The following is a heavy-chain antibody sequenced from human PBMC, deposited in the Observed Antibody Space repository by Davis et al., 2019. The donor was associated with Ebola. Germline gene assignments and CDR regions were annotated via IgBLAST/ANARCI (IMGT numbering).Heavy chain of an antibody. CDR1: GFTFSSYN. CDR2: ISSSSSYI. V-gene: IGHV3-21*01. CDR3: ARSHYDSSGYYYFDY. J-gene: IGHJ4*02. Sequence: GGSLRLSYAASGFTFSSYNMNWVRQAPGKGLEWVSSISSSSSYIYYADSVKGRFTISRDNAKNSLYLQMNSLRAEDTAVYYCARSHYDSSGYYYFDYWGQGTLVTVSS. D-gene: IGHD3-22*01.